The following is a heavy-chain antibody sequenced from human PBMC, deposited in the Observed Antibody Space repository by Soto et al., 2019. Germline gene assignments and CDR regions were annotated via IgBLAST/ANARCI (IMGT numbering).Heavy chain of an antibody. CDR2: IIPIFGTA. J-gene: IGHJ4*02. V-gene: IGHV1-69*13. CDR1: GGTFSSYA. D-gene: IGHD2-15*01. CDR3: ASSHRRWGGPIDY. Sequence: SVKVSCRASGGTFSSYAISWVRQAPGQGLEWMGGIIPIFGTANYAQKFQGRVTITADESTSTAYMELSSLRSEDTAVYYCASSHRRWGGPIDYWGQGTLVTVSS.